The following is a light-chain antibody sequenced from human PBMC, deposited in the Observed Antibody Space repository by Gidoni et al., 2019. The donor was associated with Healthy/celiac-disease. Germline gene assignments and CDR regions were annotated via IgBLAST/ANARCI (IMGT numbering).Light chain of an antibody. J-gene: IGKJ5*01. Sequence: DIQMTQSPSSLSPSVGDRVTITCQASQDISNYLNWYQQKPGKAPKLLIYDASNLETGVPSRFSGSGSGTDFTFTISSLQPEDIATYYCQQYDNLLITFGQXTRLEIK. CDR3: QQYDNLLIT. CDR1: QDISNY. V-gene: IGKV1-33*01. CDR2: DAS.